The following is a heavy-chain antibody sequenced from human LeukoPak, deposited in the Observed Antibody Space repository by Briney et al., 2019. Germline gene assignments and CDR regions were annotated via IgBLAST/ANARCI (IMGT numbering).Heavy chain of an antibody. CDR1: GYSISSGYY. V-gene: IGHV4-38-2*02. CDR2: IYHSGST. CDR3: ASPRRVQFLEWLLYHY. J-gene: IGHJ4*02. Sequence: PSEALSLTCTVSGYSISSGYYWGWIRQPPGEGLEWIGSIYHSGSTYYNPSLKSRVTISVDTSKNQFSLKLSSVTAADTAVYYCASPRRVQFLEWLLYHYWGQGTLVTVSS. D-gene: IGHD3-3*01.